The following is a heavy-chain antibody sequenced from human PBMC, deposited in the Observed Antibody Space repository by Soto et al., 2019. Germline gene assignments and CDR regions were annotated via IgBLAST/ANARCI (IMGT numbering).Heavy chain of an antibody. D-gene: IGHD2-2*02. Sequence: ASVKVSCKASGYTFSTYGITWVRQAPGQGLDWMGWINPLKGDTKSAANFQDRVTMTTDTSTRTAYMELRSLRSDDTAVYYCARVKVPAAILGAFDLWGQGTLVTVSS. CDR1: GYTFSTYG. J-gene: IGHJ3*01. CDR2: INPLKGDT. V-gene: IGHV1-18*01. CDR3: ARVKVPAAILGAFDL.